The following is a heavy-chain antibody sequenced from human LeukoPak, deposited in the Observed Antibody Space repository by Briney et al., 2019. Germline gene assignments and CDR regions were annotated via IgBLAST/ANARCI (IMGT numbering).Heavy chain of an antibody. CDR3: ATYSSLNRREFQY. J-gene: IGHJ1*01. Sequence: GGSLRLSCEGSGLAFSNYWMGWVPDAPGEGLQCVANIKTDGSEKYYVDSVKGRFTISRDNAKNSLYLQMNSLRAEDTAVYYCATYSSLNRREFQYWGQGTLLTVSS. V-gene: IGHV3-7*01. D-gene: IGHD3-22*01. CDR1: GLAFSNYW. CDR2: IKTDGSEK.